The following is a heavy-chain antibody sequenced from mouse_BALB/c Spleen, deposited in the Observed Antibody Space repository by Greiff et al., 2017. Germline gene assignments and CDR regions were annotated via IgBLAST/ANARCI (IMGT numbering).Heavy chain of an antibody. CDR3: ARNYYGNYLRSWFAY. V-gene: IGHV1S127*01. Sequence: QVQLKESGPELVRPGASVKMSCKALGYTFTSYWMHWVKQRPGQGLEWIGMIDPSNSETRLNQKFKDKATLNVDKSSNTAYMQLSSLTSEDSAVYYCARNYYGNYLRSWFAYWGQGTLVTVSA. D-gene: IGHD2-1*01. J-gene: IGHJ3*01. CDR1: GYTFTSYW. CDR2: IDPSNSET.